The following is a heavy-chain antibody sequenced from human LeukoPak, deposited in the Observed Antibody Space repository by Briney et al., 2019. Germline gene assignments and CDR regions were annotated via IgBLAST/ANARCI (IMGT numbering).Heavy chain of an antibody. D-gene: IGHD4-17*01. CDR2: ISSSSSYI. CDR3: ARDTTVTILFDY. V-gene: IGHV3-21*01. J-gene: IGHJ4*02. Sequence: GGSLRLSCAASGFTFSSYSMNWVRQAPGKGLEWVSSISSSSSYIYYADSVKGRFTISRDNAKNSLYLQMNSLRAEDTAVYYCARDTTVTILFDYWGQGTLVPVSS. CDR1: GFTFSSYS.